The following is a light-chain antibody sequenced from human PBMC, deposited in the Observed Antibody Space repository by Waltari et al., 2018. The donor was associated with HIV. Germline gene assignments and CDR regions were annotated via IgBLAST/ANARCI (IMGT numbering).Light chain of an antibody. CDR3: QTFDSGTVI. CDR1: ELGDKF. V-gene: IGLV3-1*01. J-gene: IGLJ2*01. CDR2: EDY. Sequence: SYDLTQSPSVSVSPGQTATIACSGEELGDKFVSWYQQRPGQSPELVIYEDYKRPSGIPERFSGSNSGNTATLTISGTQTLDEAAYHCQTFDSGTVIFGGGTNLTVL.